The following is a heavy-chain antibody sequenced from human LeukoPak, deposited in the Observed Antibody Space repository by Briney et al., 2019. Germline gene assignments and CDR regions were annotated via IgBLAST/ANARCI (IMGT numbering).Heavy chain of an antibody. J-gene: IGHJ5*02. CDR1: GGSISSYY. CDR3: ARRRGVIIRTVLEFDP. D-gene: IGHD3-10*01. V-gene: IGHV4-59*12. CDR2: IYYSGST. Sequence: SETLSLTCTVSGGSISSYYWSWIRQPPGKGLEWIGYIYYSGSTNYNPSLKSRVTISVDKSKNQFSLKLTSVTAADTAVYYCARRRGVIIRTVLEFDPWGQGTLVTVSS.